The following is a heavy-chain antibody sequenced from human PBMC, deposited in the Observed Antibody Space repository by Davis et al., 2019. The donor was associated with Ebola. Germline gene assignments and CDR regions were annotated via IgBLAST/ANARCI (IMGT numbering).Heavy chain of an antibody. J-gene: IGHJ4*02. V-gene: IGHV1-8*02. CDR3: AKGGGYIAAAGPCGY. D-gene: IGHD6-13*01. CDR2: MNPNSGNT. CDR1: GYTFTSYG. Sequence: AASVKVSCKASGYTFTSYGISWVRQATGQGLEWMGWMNPNSGNTGYAQKFQGRVTMTRNTSISTAYMELSSLRSEDTAVYYCAKGGGYIAAAGPCGYWGQGTLVTVSS.